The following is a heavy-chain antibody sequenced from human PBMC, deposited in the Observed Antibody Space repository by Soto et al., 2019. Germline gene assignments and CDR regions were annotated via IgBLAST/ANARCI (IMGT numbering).Heavy chain of an antibody. D-gene: IGHD3-16*01. Sequence: KPSETLSLTCTVSVASVNSSYWGWIRQPPGKGPEWIGYVYYAGATNYNPSLESRVTISPDTSRNQFSLNLRSVTAADTAVYYCARVMGDWGTYYYYYGMDVWGQGTTVTVSS. CDR1: VASVNSSY. V-gene: IGHV4-59*02. CDR2: VYYAGAT. CDR3: ARVMGDWGTYYYYYGMDV. J-gene: IGHJ6*02.